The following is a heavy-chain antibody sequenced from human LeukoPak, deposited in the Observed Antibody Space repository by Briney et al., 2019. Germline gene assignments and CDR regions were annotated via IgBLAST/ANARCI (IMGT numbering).Heavy chain of an antibody. CDR1: GGSISTSSYY. CDR3: ARRGSGSRGDFDY. CDR2: ISYSGTT. D-gene: IGHD2-15*01. V-gene: IGHV4-39*01. J-gene: IGHJ4*02. Sequence: SQTLSLTCTVSGGSISTSSYYWGWIRQPPGKGLEWIGTISYSGTTYYNPSLKRRVTISVDTSKNQFSLKLTSVTAADTAVYYCARRGSGSRGDFDYWGQGTLVSVSS.